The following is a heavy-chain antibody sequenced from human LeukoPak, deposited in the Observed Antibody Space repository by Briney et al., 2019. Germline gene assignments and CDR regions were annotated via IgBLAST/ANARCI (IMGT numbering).Heavy chain of an antibody. J-gene: IGHJ5*02. V-gene: IGHV1-8*01. D-gene: IGHD6-19*01. Sequence: ASVKVSCKASGYTFTSYDINWVRQATGQGLEWMGWMNPNSGNTGYAQKFQGRVTMTRNTSISTAYVELSSLRSEDTAVYYCARGGGDSSGWYLGDWFDPWGQGTLVTVSS. CDR3: ARGGGDSSGWYLGDWFDP. CDR2: MNPNSGNT. CDR1: GYTFTSYD.